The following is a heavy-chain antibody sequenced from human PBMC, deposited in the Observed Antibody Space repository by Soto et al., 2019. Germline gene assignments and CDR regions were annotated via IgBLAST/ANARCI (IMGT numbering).Heavy chain of an antibody. CDR2: IYYSGRT. CDR3: ARVGRIIGDY. D-gene: IGHD1-26*01. V-gene: IGHV4-31*02. CDR1: GGYPRSGPYY. J-gene: IGHJ4*02. Sequence: SETLSLTCAVSGGYPRSGPYYWRLIRQNPGKGLEWIGYIYYSGRTYYNPSLKSRLTRAVDTSKKQFSLNLRSVTAADTAVYDCARVGRIIGDYWGRGTRVTVSS.